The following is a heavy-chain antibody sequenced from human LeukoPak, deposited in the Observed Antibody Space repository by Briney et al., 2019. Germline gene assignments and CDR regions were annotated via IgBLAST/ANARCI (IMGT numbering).Heavy chain of an antibody. CDR1: GFTFSSYA. V-gene: IGHV3-30*04. CDR3: ARGARKGDDYGGFFDY. CDR2: ISYDGSYK. D-gene: IGHD4-23*01. Sequence: GGSLRLSCAASGFTFSSYAMHWVRQAPGKGLAWVAVISYDGSYKDYADSVKGRFTVARDNSKSTLYLQMNSLRAEDTAVYYCARGARKGDDYGGFFDYWGQGTLVTVSS. J-gene: IGHJ4*02.